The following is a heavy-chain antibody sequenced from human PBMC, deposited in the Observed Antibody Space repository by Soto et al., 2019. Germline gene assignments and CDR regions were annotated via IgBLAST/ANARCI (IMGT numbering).Heavy chain of an antibody. CDR3: ARSQGSSTSLEIYYYYYYGMDV. D-gene: IGHD2-2*01. Sequence: QVQLVQSGAEVKKPESSVKVSCKASGGTFSRYVISWVRQAPGQGLEWMGGIIPISDTTNYAQKFQGRVTITADESTSTAYMELSSLRSEDTAVYYCARSQGSSTSLEIYYYYYYGMDVWGQGTTVTVSS. V-gene: IGHV1-69*01. CDR2: IIPISDTT. CDR1: GGTFSRYV. J-gene: IGHJ6*02.